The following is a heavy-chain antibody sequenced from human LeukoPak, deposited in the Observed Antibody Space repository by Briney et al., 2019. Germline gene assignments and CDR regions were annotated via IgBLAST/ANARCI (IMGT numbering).Heavy chain of an antibody. V-gene: IGHV4-59*08. CDR2: IYYSGST. Sequence: PPETLSLTCTVSGGSISSYYWSWIRQPPGKGLEWIGYIYYSGSTNYNPSLKSRVTISVDTSKNQFSLKLSSVTAADTAVYYCARQGSGAYWGYYYYMDVWGKGTTVTVSS. CDR1: GGSISSYY. J-gene: IGHJ6*03. CDR3: ARQGSGAYWGYYYYMDV. D-gene: IGHD2-15*01.